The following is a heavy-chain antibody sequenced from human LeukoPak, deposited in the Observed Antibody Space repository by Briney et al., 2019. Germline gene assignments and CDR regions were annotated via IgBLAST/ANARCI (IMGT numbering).Heavy chain of an antibody. D-gene: IGHD1-26*01. CDR2: IYYSGST. J-gene: IGHJ6*02. CDR3: ARHVVGATRSGHYYYGMDV. CDR1: GGSISSYY. Sequence: SETLSLTCTVSGGSISSYYWSWIRQPPGKGLEWIGYIYYSGSTNYNPSLKSRVTISVDTSKNQFSLKLSSVTAADTAVYYCARHVVGATRSGHYYYGMDVWGQGTTVTVSS. V-gene: IGHV4-59*08.